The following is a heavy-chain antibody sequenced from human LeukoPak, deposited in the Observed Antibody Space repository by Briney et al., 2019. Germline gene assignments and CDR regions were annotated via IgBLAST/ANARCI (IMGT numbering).Heavy chain of an antibody. V-gene: IGHV3-48*03. D-gene: IGHD2-15*01. CDR1: GFTFSSYE. CDR3: ARQISRYCSGGSCYSGWEFYFDY. J-gene: IGHJ4*02. CDR2: ISSSGSSI. Sequence: GGSLRLSCAASGFTFSSYEMNWVRQAPGKGLGWVSYISSSGSSIHYADSVKGRFTISRDNAKNSLYLQMNSLRAEDTAVYHCARQISRYCSGGSCYSGWEFYFDYWGQGTPVTVSS.